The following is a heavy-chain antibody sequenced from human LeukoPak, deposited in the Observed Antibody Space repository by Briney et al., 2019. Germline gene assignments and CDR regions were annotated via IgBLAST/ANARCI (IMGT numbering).Heavy chain of an antibody. CDR2: ISSSSSYI. D-gene: IGHD2-21*02. V-gene: IGHV3-21*01. J-gene: IGHJ6*03. CDR1: GFTFSVYS. CDR3: AREGAYCGGDCFPYYYYYYMDV. Sequence: GGSLRLSCAASGFTFSVYSMNWVRQAPGKGLEWVSYISSSSSYIYYADSVKGRFTISRDNAKNSLYLQMNSLRAEDTAVYYCAREGAYCGGDCFPYYYYYYMDVWGKGTTVTVSS.